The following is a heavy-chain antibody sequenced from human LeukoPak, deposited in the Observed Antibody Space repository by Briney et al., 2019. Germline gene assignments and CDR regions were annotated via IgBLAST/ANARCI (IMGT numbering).Heavy chain of an antibody. V-gene: IGHV1-69*04. CDR3: ARDEVVPAATYYFDY. J-gene: IGHJ4*02. D-gene: IGHD2-2*01. CDR2: IIPILGIA. Sequence: IIPILGIANYAQKFQGRVTITADKSTSTAYMELSSLRSEDTAVYYCARDEVVPAATYYFDYWGQGTLVTVSS.